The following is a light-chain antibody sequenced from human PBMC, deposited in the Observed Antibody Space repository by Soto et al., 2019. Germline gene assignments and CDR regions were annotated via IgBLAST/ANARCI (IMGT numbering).Light chain of an antibody. CDR3: QQYDTSPRT. CDR1: QSVSTF. CDR2: GAS. J-gene: IGKJ1*01. Sequence: EIVLTQSPTTLSLSPGERATLSCRASQSVSTFLAWYQQKPGQAPRLLINGASTRATGIPARFSGSGSGTDFSLTINRLEPEDSAVYYCQQYDTSPRTFGQGTKVDI. V-gene: IGKV3-11*01.